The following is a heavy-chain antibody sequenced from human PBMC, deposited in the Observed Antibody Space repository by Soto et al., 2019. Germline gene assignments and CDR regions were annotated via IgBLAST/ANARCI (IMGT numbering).Heavy chain of an antibody. CDR1: GYTFTSYG. Sequence: QVQLVQSGAEVKKPGASVKVSGKAPGYTFTSYGITWVRQPPGQGLEGMGWISGYKGNTNYAQKLQGRVTMTTDTSTSTAYMELRSLRSDDTAVYYCARDGSYYLDYWGQGTLVTVSS. CDR2: ISGYKGNT. J-gene: IGHJ4*02. V-gene: IGHV1-18*01. CDR3: ARDGSYYLDY. D-gene: IGHD1-26*01.